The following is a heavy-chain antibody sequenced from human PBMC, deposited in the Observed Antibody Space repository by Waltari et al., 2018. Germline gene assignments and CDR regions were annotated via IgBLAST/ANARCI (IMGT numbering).Heavy chain of an antibody. CDR2: INHSGST. V-gene: IGHV4-34*01. CDR1: GGSFSGYY. J-gene: IGHJ6*03. Sequence: QVQLQQWGAGLLKPSETLSLTCAVYGGSFSGYYWSWIRQPPGKGLGWIGEINHSGSTNYNPALKSRVTISVDTSKNQFSLKLSSVTAADTAVYYCARGGLTTVVRRNYYYYMDVWGKGTTVTVSS. D-gene: IGHD4-17*01. CDR3: ARGGLTTVVRRNYYYYMDV.